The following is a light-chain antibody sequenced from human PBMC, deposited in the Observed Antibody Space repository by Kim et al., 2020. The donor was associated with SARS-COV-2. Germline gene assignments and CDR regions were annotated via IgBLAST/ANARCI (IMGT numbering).Light chain of an antibody. CDR3: QQLNSYPRLT. V-gene: IGKV1-9*01. Sequence: DIQLTQSPSFLSASVGDRVTITCRASQGISSYLAWYQQKPGKAPKLLIYAASTLQSGVPSRFSGSGSGTEFTLTISSQQPEDFATYYCQQLNSYPRLTFGGGTKVDIK. CDR2: AAS. J-gene: IGKJ4*01. CDR1: QGISSY.